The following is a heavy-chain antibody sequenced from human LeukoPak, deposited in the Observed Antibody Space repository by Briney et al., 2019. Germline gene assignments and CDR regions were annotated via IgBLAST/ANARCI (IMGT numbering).Heavy chain of an antibody. J-gene: IGHJ6*02. D-gene: IGHD3-10*01. CDR3: ARSKTAYGSGSYLHYYYGMDV. Sequence: RGSLRLSCAASGFTFSSYAMHWVPQAPGQGLRGVAVISNDGINKSHADSGKGRFTIPRDKSKNTMYLQMNSLGAEDTAVYYCARSKTAYGSGSYLHYYYGMDVWGQGTTVTDCS. CDR1: GFTFSSYA. V-gene: IGHV3-30*04. CDR2: ISNDGINK.